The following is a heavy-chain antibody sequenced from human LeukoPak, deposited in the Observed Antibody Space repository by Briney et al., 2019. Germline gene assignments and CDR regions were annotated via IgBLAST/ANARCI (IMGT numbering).Heavy chain of an antibody. CDR3: ARGYDGRSYGD. V-gene: IGHV3-66*01. D-gene: IGHD4-23*01. Sequence: GGSLRLSCAASGFTVSSTFMSWVRQAPGKGLEWVSVIYSGGTTYYVDSVKGRFTISRDNSKNTLYLRMNSLRAEDTAVYYCARGYDGRSYGDWGQGTLVTVSS. J-gene: IGHJ4*02. CDR2: IYSGGTT. CDR1: GFTVSSTF.